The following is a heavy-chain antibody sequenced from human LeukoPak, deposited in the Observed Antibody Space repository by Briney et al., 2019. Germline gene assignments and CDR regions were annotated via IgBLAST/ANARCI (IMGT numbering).Heavy chain of an antibody. D-gene: IGHD2-15*01. CDR2: IQTGDSET. CDR3: ARRMSRSCNFNLWSFDY. J-gene: IGHJ4*02. CDR1: GYRFIDFW. Sequence: GESLKISCKGSGYRFIDFWVAWARQLPGKGLEGMGIIQTGDSETTYSPAFQGRVIISDDKSLNTAHLQWSSLTTSDTAIYYCARRMSRSCNFNLWSFDYWGQGSLVSVS. V-gene: IGHV5-51*01.